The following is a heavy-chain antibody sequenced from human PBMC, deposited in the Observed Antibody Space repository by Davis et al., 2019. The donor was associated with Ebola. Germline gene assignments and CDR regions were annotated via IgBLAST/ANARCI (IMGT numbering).Heavy chain of an antibody. J-gene: IGHJ6*02. Sequence: KVSCKGSGYSFTSYWIGWVRQMPGKGLEWMGIIYPGDSDTRYSPSFQGQVTISADKSISTAYLQWSSLQASDTAMYYCATSTGTTAFPYYYYGMDVWGQGTTVTVSS. CDR3: ATSTGTTAFPYYYYGMDV. V-gene: IGHV5-51*01. D-gene: IGHD1-1*01. CDR2: IYPGDSDT. CDR1: GYSFTSYW.